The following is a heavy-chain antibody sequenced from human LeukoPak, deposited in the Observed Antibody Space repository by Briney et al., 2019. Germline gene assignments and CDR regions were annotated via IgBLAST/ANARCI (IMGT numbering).Heavy chain of an antibody. V-gene: IGHV3-15*01. CDR1: GSTSGNPW. Sequence: GGSLRLSCVASGSTSGNPWMSWVRQAPGKGLEWVGRIKSKTDGGTTDYAAPVKGRFTISRDDSKNTLYLQMNSLKTEDTAVYYCTTVRYDSSQVDYWGQGTLVTVSS. CDR3: TTVRYDSSQVDY. J-gene: IGHJ4*02. CDR2: IKSKTDGGTT. D-gene: IGHD3-22*01.